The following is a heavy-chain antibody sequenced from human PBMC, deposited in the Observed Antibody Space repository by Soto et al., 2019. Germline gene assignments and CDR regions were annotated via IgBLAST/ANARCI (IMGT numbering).Heavy chain of an antibody. Sequence: QVQLVESGGGVVQPGRSLRLSCAASGFTFSSYGMHWVRQAPGKGLKWVAVIWYDGSNKHYAESVKGRFTISRDNSKNTLYLQMNSLRDEDTAVYYCARRESSGEVGADYWGQGTLFTVSS. J-gene: IGHJ4*02. D-gene: IGHD2-15*01. CDR2: IWYDGSNK. CDR1: GFTFSSYG. V-gene: IGHV3-33*01. CDR3: ARRESSGEVGADY.